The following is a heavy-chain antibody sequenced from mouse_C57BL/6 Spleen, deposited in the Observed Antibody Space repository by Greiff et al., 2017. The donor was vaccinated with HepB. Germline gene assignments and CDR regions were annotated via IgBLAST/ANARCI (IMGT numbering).Heavy chain of an antibody. V-gene: IGHV5-9*04. CDR3: ARNKYDGYAHMDY. CDR1: GFTFSSYT. J-gene: IGHJ4*01. Sequence: EVQLVESGGGLVKPGGSLKLSCAASGFTFSSYTMSWVRQTPEKRLEWVATISGGGGNTYYTDSVKGRFTISRDNANNTRYLQMSSLKSEDTAVDYCARNKYDGYAHMDYWGQGTSVTVSS. CDR2: ISGGGGNT. D-gene: IGHD2-3*01.